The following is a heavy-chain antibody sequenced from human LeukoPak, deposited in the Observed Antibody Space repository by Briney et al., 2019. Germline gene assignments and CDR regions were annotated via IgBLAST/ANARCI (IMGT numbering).Heavy chain of an antibody. V-gene: IGHV3-74*01. Sequence: GGSLRLSCAASGFTFSTYWMHWVRQVPGKGLVWVSHVNGGGTSTSYVGSVKGRFTISRDNAKNMLYLQMNSLRADDTAVYYFARGAGGLDYWGQGILVTVSS. CDR1: GFTFSTYW. D-gene: IGHD6-13*01. J-gene: IGHJ4*02. CDR3: ARGAGGLDY. CDR2: VNGGGTST.